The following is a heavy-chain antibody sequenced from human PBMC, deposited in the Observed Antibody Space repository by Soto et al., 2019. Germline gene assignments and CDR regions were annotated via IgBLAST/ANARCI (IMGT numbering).Heavy chain of an antibody. CDR2: IGYDGSNK. D-gene: IGHD5-12*01. CDR1: GLTFDDYG. Sequence: PGGSLRLSCAASGLTFDDYGMHWVRQAPGKGLEWVSVIGYDGSNKDYADSVKGRFTISRDNSKNTLYLQMNSLRAEDTAVYYCAKGDSGYEIFDYWGQGTLVTVSP. V-gene: IGHV3-30*02. CDR3: AKGDSGYEIFDY. J-gene: IGHJ4*02.